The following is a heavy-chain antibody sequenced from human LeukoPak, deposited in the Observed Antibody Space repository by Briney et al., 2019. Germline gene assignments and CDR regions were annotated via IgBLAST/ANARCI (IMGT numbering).Heavy chain of an antibody. J-gene: IGHJ4*02. V-gene: IGHV3-7*04. D-gene: IGHD3-16*01. Sequence: GGSLRLSCVASGFTFSDYWMSWVRQAPGKGLEWVANIKEDGSENYYVDSVRGRFTISRDNARNSLYLQMNSLRAEDTAMYYCARAYAGGIFDSWGQGTLVTVSS. CDR1: GFTFSDYW. CDR3: ARAYAGGIFDS. CDR2: IKEDGSEN.